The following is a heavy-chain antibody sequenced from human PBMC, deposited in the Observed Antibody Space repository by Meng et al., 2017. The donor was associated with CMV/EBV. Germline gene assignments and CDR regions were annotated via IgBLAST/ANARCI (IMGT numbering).Heavy chain of an antibody. D-gene: IGHD2-15*01. CDR3: ATGDCGGGSCHAFDI. V-gene: IGHV3-15*01. CDR1: GFTFSEVW. Sequence: GGSLRLSCVASGFTFSEVWMTWVRQTPGKGLEWVGRIKRKIEGETTEYTAPVKGRFTISRDDSKDTLYLQMNNLKTEDTAIYYCATGDCGGGSCHAFDIWGQGTLVTVXS. J-gene: IGHJ3*02. CDR2: IKRKIEGETT.